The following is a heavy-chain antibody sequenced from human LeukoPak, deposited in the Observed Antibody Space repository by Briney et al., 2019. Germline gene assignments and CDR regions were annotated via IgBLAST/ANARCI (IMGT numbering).Heavy chain of an antibody. D-gene: IGHD1-26*01. Sequence: SVKVSCRASGGTFSSYTISWVRQAPGQGLEWMGGIIPIFGTANYAQKFQGRVTITADESTSTAYMELTRLRSEDTAVFYCARGVCGAGSCGMDVWGQGTTVTVSS. CDR3: ARGVCGAGSCGMDV. J-gene: IGHJ6*02. CDR1: GGTFSSYT. V-gene: IGHV1-69*13. CDR2: IIPIFGTA.